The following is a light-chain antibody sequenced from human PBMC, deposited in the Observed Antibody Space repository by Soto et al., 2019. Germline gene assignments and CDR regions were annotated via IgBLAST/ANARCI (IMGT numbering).Light chain of an antibody. CDR1: SSNIGAGYD. Sequence: QSVLTQPPSVSGAPGQRVIISCTGSSSNIGAGYDVHWYQQRPGTAPKLLIFGNNNRPSGVPDRFSGSKSGTSASLVITGLQAEDEGDYYCQSYDSTLSDRYVFGTGTKVTVL. V-gene: IGLV1-40*01. CDR3: QSYDSTLSDRYV. J-gene: IGLJ1*01. CDR2: GNN.